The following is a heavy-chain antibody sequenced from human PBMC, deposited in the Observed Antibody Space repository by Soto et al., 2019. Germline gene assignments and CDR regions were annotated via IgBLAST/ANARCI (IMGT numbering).Heavy chain of an antibody. CDR2: IRSKANSYAT. CDR1: GFTFSRSA. J-gene: IGHJ4*01. CDR3: TSHSPVDMIRK. D-gene: IGHD3-22*01. V-gene: IGHV3-73*01. Sequence: PGGSLRLSCEASGFTFSRSAMHWVRQASGKGLEWVGRIRSKANSYATAYAASVKGRFSISRDESKNTAYLQMNSLKTEDTAVYYCTSHSPVDMIRKWGHGTQVTVSS.